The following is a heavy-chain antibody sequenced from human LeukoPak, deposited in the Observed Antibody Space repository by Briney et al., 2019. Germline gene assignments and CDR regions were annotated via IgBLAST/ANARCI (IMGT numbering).Heavy chain of an antibody. J-gene: IGHJ3*02. Sequence: KPSGTLSLTCTVSGGSISSYYWSWIRQPPGKGLEWIGYVYSSGTTNYNPSLKSRVTISVDTSKNQFSLKLSSVTAADTAVYYCARANYYDTSGYSWGAFDIWGQGTMVTVSS. CDR2: VYSSGTT. D-gene: IGHD3-22*01. CDR1: GGSISSYY. CDR3: ARANYYDTSGYSWGAFDI. V-gene: IGHV4-59*08.